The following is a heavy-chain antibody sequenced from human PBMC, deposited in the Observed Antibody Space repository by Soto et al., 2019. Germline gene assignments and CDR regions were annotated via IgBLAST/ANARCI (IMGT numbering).Heavy chain of an antibody. CDR2: ISSSSSYT. J-gene: IGHJ3*02. D-gene: IGHD3-9*01. CDR1: GFTFSSYA. CDR3: ARALEHYDILTGYSPGAFDI. Sequence: GGSLRLSCAASGFTFSSYAMSWIRQAPGKGLEWVSYISSSSSYTNYADSVKGRFTISRDNAKNSLYLQMNSLRAEDTAVYYCARALEHYDILTGYSPGAFDIWGQGTMVTVSS. V-gene: IGHV3-11*05.